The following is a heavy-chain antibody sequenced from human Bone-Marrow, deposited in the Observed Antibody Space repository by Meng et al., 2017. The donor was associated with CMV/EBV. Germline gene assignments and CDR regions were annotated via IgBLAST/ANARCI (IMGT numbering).Heavy chain of an antibody. J-gene: IGHJ4*02. D-gene: IGHD6-19*01. CDR3: ARGLRAVAGLYFDY. V-gene: IGHV4-34*01. Sequence: AVCGGSFSGYYWSWIRQPPGKGLEWIGEINHSGSTNYNPSLKSRVTISVDTSKNQFSLKLSSVTAADTAVYYCARGLRAVAGLYFDYWGQGTLVTVSS. CDR1: GGSFSGYY. CDR2: INHSGST.